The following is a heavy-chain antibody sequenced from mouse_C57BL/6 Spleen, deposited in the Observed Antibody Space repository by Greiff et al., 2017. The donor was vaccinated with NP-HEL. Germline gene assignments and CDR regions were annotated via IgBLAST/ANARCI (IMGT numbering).Heavy chain of an antibody. D-gene: IGHD2-5*01. CDR1: GFTFSSYA. CDR3: TRDYSNSAWFAY. CDR2: ISDGGSYT. V-gene: IGHV5-4*01. J-gene: IGHJ3*01. Sequence: EVKLVESGGGLVKPGGSLKLSCAASGFTFSSYAMSWVRQTPEKRLEWVATISDGGSYTYYPDNVKGRFTISRDNAKKNLNLQMSHLKSEDTAMYYCTRDYSNSAWFAYWGQGTLVTVSA.